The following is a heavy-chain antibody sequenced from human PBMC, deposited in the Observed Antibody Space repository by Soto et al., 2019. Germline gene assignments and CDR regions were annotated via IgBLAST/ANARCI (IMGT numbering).Heavy chain of an antibody. CDR2: IYYSGST. Sequence: QLQLQESGPGLVKPSETLSLTCTVSGGSISSSSYYWGWIRQPPGKGLEWIGSIYYSGSTYYNPSLKSRVTISVDTSKNQFSLKLSSVTAADTAVYYCASRRTVTSFDYWGQGTLVTVSS. CDR3: ASRRTVTSFDY. V-gene: IGHV4-39*01. CDR1: GGSISSSSYY. J-gene: IGHJ4*02. D-gene: IGHD4-17*01.